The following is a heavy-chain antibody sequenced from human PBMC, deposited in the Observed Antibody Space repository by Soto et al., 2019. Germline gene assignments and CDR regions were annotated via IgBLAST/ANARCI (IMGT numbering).Heavy chain of an antibody. V-gene: IGHV1-2*04. Sequence: SVKFSCKASGYTFTGAYMQWVRYSPSQRREWRRCINPNSHCTNDADKLQGWVTITTDTSISTAYMELRRLRSDDTAVYYFARNTVEYSSSWYYYYYGMDVWGQRPTVTVSS. CDR1: GYTFTGAY. CDR2: INPNSHCT. D-gene: IGHD6-13*01. J-gene: IGHJ6*02. CDR3: ARNTVEYSSSWYYYYYGMDV.